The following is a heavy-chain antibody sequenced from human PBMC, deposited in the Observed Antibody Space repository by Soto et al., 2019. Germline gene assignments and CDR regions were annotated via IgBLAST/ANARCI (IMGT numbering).Heavy chain of an antibody. V-gene: IGHV1-8*01. CDR2: MNPNSGNT. CDR3: ARERATVTNWFDP. D-gene: IGHD4-17*01. J-gene: IGHJ5*02. Sequence: ASVKVSCKASGYTFTSYDINWVRQATGQGLEWMGWMNPNSGNTGYAQKFQGRVTMTRNTSISTAYMELSSLRSEDTAVYYCARERATVTNWFDPWGQGTLVTVSS. CDR1: GYTFTSYD.